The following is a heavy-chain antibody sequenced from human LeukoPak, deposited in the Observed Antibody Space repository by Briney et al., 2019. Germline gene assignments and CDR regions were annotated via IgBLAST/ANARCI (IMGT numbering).Heavy chain of an antibody. Sequence: SSETLSLTCTVSGDSISSGSYYWSWIRRPAGKGLEWIGRIYTSGSTNYNPSLKSRVTISVDTSKNQFSLKLSSVTAADTAVYYCARDLFMLWFDYWGQGTLVTVSS. CDR2: IYTSGST. J-gene: IGHJ5*01. V-gene: IGHV4-61*02. CDR1: GDSISSGSYY. CDR3: ARDLFMLWFDY. D-gene: IGHD2-8*01.